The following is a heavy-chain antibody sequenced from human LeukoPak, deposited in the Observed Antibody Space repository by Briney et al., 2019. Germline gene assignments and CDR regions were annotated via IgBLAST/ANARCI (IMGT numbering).Heavy chain of an antibody. CDR1: GFTFSSYA. V-gene: IGHV3-30*01. CDR3: ASTVTTSFGWFDP. Sequence: PGRSLRLSCAASGFTFSSYAMHWVRQAPGKGLEWVAVISYGGSNKYYADSVKGRFTISRDNSKNTLYLQMNSLRAEDTAVYYCASTVTTSFGWFDPWGQGTLVTVSS. CDR2: ISYGGSNK. D-gene: IGHD4-11*01. J-gene: IGHJ5*02.